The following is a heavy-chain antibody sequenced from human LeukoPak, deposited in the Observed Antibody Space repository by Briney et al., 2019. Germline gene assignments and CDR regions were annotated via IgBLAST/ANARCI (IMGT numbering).Heavy chain of an antibody. CDR1: GYSFTSYW. D-gene: IGHD3-10*01. V-gene: IGHV5-51*01. Sequence: GESLKISCKGSGYSFTSYWIGWVCQMPGKGLEWMGIIYPGDSDTRYSPSFQGQVTISADKSISTAYLQWSSLKASDTAMYYCARGRDYYGSGSYYFNWFDPWGQEPWSPSPQ. CDR2: IYPGDSDT. J-gene: IGHJ5*02. CDR3: ARGRDYYGSGSYYFNWFDP.